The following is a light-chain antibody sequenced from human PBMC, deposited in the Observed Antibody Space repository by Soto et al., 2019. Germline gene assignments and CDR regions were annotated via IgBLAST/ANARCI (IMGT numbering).Light chain of an antibody. CDR3: QAYDYSLTASV. CDR1: SSDIGGYNY. J-gene: IGLJ3*02. Sequence: QSALTQPPSASGSPGQSVTISCTGTSSDIGGYNYVSWYQQHPGKAPKLISYEVSKRPSGVPDRFSGSKSGNTASLTVSGLHTEDEADYYCQAYDYSLTASVFGGGTKLTVL. V-gene: IGLV2-8*01. CDR2: EVS.